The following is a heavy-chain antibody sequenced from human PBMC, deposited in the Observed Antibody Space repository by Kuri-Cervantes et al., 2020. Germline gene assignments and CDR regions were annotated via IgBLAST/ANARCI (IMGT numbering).Heavy chain of an antibody. CDR3: ARDRLVVVVTAVFDY. V-gene: IGHV3-30-3*01. D-gene: IGHD2-21*02. Sequence: GESLKISCVASGFTFSNYAMHWVRQAPGKGLEWEALISYDGSNKYYTDSVKGRFTISRDNSKSALFLQMNSLRSEDTAVYYCARDRLVVVVTAVFDYWGQGSLVTVSS. CDR2: ISYDGSNK. CDR1: GFTFSNYA. J-gene: IGHJ4*02.